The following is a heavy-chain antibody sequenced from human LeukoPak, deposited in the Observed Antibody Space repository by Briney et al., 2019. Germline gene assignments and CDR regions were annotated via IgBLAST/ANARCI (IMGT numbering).Heavy chain of an antibody. CDR1: GYTFTSYD. CDR2: MNPNSGNT. CDR3: ARWEQWLDYYYYGMDV. J-gene: IGHJ6*02. D-gene: IGHD6-19*01. Sequence: PEASVKVSCKASGYTFTSYDINWVRQATGQGLEWMGWMNPNSGNTGYAQKFQGRVTMTRNTSISTAYMELSSLRSEDTAVYYCARWEQWLDYYYYGMDVWGQGTTVTVSS. V-gene: IGHV1-8*01.